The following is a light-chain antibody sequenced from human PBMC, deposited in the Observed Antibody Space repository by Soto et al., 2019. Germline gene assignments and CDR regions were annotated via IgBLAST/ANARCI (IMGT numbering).Light chain of an antibody. CDR2: EVT. V-gene: IGLV2-8*01. CDR1: MRDVGAYNL. Sequence: QSVLTQPASVSGSAGQSITISCSGTMRDVGAYNLVSWYQQHPGTAPKLIIYEVTKRPSGVPDRFSGSKSGSTASLTVSGLQADDEAEYYCASYAGTKLFVFGSGTKLTVL. J-gene: IGLJ1*01. CDR3: ASYAGTKLFV.